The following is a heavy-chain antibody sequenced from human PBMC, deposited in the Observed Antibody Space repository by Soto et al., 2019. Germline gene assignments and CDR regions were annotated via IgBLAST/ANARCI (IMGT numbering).Heavy chain of an antibody. Sequence: ASVKVSCKASGYTFTGYYIHWVRQAPGQGFEWMGWINPNNGGTNYAQKFQGRVTMTRGTSISTAYMELSRLRSDDTAVYYCGRGGYWNNCSYYDNWGQGTLVTVAS. CDR1: GYTFTGYY. CDR3: GRGGYWNNCSYYDN. D-gene: IGHD3-22*01. J-gene: IGHJ4*02. V-gene: IGHV1-2*02. CDR2: INPNNGGT.